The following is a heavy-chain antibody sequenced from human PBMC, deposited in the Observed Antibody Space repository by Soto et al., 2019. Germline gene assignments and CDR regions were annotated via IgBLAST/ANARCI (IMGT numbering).Heavy chain of an antibody. Sequence: GESLKISCKGSGYSFTTEWIAWVRQMPGKGLEWMGIIFPGDSDTKYSPSFQGQVTISADKSTNTVHLQWSSLRASDTAMYYCARRAGSDYWGQGTLVTVSS. V-gene: IGHV5-51*01. CDR3: ARRAGSDY. CDR1: GYSFTTEW. J-gene: IGHJ4*02. CDR2: IFPGDSDT.